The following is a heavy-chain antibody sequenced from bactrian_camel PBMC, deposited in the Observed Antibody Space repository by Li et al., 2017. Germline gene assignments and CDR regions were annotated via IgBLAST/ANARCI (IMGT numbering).Heavy chain of an antibody. CDR3: TARAWAYCRGLFRVDDFAY. J-gene: IGHJ6*01. Sequence: HVQLVESGGGSVQAGGSLRLSCAASGATNSYSNYCMAWFRQAPGKEREGVASISNDGTTRYADSVKGRFTISKDNAKNTLYLHVNSLKPEDTAMYYCTARAWAYCRGLFRVDDFAYWGQGTQVTVS. D-gene: IGHD1*01. V-gene: IGHV3S55*01. CDR2: ISNDGTT. CDR1: GATNSYSNYC.